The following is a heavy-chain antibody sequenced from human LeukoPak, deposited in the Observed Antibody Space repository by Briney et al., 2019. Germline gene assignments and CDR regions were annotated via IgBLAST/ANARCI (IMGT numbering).Heavy chain of an antibody. Sequence: GGSLRLSCAASGFTFSGYWMHWVRQVPGKGLVWVSRLNTDGSSTSYADSVKGRFTISRDSSKNAMYLQMNSLRAEDTAVYYCARGRGSDYWGQGTLVTVSS. CDR2: LNTDGSST. V-gene: IGHV3-74*01. J-gene: IGHJ4*02. CDR3: ARGRGSDY. CDR1: GFTFSGYW.